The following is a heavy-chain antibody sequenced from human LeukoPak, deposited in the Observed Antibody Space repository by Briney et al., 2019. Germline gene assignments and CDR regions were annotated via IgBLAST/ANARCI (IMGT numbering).Heavy chain of an antibody. D-gene: IGHD2-2*01. J-gene: IGHJ3*02. Sequence: GGSLRLSCAASGFTFSSYWMHWVRQAPGKGLVWVSRINSDGSSTSYADSVKGRFTISRDNAKNTLYLRMNSLRAEDTAVYYCARATQLLQAFDIWGQGTMVTVSS. CDR2: INSDGSST. CDR3: ARATQLLQAFDI. CDR1: GFTFSSYW. V-gene: IGHV3-74*01.